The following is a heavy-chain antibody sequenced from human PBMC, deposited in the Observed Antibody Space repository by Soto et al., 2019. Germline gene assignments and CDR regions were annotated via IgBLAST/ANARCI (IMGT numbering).Heavy chain of an antibody. Sequence: GGSLRLSCAASGFTFSSYAMSWVRQAPGKGLEWVSAISGSGGSTYYADSVKGRFTISRDNSKNTLYLQMNSLRAEDTAVYYSATSRYNWNYIYFDYWRQGTLVTVSS. CDR2: ISGSGGST. V-gene: IGHV3-23*01. CDR1: GFTFSSYA. J-gene: IGHJ4*01. D-gene: IGHD1-7*01. CDR3: ATSRYNWNYIYFDY.